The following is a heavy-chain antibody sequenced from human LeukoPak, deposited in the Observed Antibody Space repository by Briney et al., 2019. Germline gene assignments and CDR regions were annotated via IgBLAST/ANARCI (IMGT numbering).Heavy chain of an antibody. V-gene: IGHV3-23*01. CDR1: GFTFSSYA. CDR2: ISGSGGST. D-gene: IGHD6-19*01. CDR3: AKDQQWLVAPDYYFDY. Sequence: QPGGSLRLSCAASGFTFSSYAMSWVRQASGKGLEWVSAISGSGGSTYYADSVKGRFTISRDNSKNTLYLQMNSLRAEDTAVYYCAKDQQWLVAPDYYFDYWGQGTLVTVSS. J-gene: IGHJ4*02.